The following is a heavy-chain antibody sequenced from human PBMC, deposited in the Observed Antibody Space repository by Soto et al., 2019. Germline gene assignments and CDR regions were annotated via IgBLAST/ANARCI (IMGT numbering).Heavy chain of an antibody. V-gene: IGHV1-2*04. CDR2: INPNSGGT. CDR3: AVLDHPYSYCSGGSCYSGGFDAFDI. CDR1: GYTFTGYY. D-gene: IGHD2-15*01. J-gene: IGHJ3*02. Sequence: ASVQVSCKASGYTFTGYYMHWVRQAPGQGLEWMGWINPNSGGTNYAQKFQGWVTMTRDPSISTAYMELSRLRSDDTAVYYCAVLDHPYSYCSGGSCYSGGFDAFDIWGQGTMVTVSS.